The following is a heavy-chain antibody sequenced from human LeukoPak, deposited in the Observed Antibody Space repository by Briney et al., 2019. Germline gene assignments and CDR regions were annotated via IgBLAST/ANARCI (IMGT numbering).Heavy chain of an antibody. CDR2: IYSSGNT. CDR1: GGSISTTNYY. CDR3: ARHSGLRSPFDP. J-gene: IGHJ5*02. Sequence: SETLSLTCTVSGGSISTTNYYWGWIRQPPGRDLEWIGSIYSSGNTYYNPSLESRVTISADTSKNQLSLKLTSATAADTSVYYCARHSGLRSPFDPWGQGTLVTVSS. V-gene: IGHV4-39*01. D-gene: IGHD3-3*01.